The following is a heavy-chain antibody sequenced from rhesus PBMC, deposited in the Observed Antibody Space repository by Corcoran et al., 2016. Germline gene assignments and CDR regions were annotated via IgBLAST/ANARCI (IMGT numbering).Heavy chain of an antibody. D-gene: IGHD6-25*01. J-gene: IGHJ4*01. CDR2: ISSASSYI. Sequence: EVQLVEAGGGLVQPGGSLRLSCAASGFTFSDYYMSWVRQVPGKGLEWVSSISSASSYIYYADSVKGRFTIARDNAKNSLSLQMNSLQTDDTAVYYCTRDKGIAAAGTIDYWGQGVLVTVSS. CDR1: GFTFSDYY. CDR3: TRDKGIAAAGTIDY. V-gene: IGHV3S16*01.